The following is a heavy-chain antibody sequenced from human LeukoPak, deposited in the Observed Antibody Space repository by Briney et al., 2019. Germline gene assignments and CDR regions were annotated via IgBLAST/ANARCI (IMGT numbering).Heavy chain of an antibody. V-gene: IGHV4-34*01. CDR1: GGSFSGYY. Sequence: SETLSLTCAVYGGSFSGYYRSWIRQPPGKGLEWIGEINHSGSTNYNPSLKSRVTISVDTSKNQFSLKLSSVTAADTAVYYCARGYYHDSTGAFDIWGQGTMVTVSS. J-gene: IGHJ3*02. CDR2: INHSGST. CDR3: ARGYYHDSTGAFDI. D-gene: IGHD3-22*01.